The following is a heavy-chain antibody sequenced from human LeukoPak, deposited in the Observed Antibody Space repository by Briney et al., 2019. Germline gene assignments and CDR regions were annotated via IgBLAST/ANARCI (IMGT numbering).Heavy chain of an antibody. CDR1: GYTFTGYY. CDR2: INPNSGGT. D-gene: IGHD3-16*01. J-gene: IGHJ4*02. V-gene: IGHV1-2*02. CDR3: ARVRVGEDLDY. Sequence: GASVKVSCEASGYTFTGYYMHWVRQAPGQGLEWMGWINPNSGGTNYAQKFQGRVTMTRDASISAAYMELSRLTSDDTAVYYCARVRVGEDLDYWGQGTLVTVSS.